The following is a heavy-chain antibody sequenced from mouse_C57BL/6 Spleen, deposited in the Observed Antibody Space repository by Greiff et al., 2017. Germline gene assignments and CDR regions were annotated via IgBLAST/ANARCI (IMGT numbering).Heavy chain of an antibody. CDR2: ILPGSGST. V-gene: IGHV1-9*01. CDR3: ARGEAGNWFAY. Sequence: QVQLKESGAELMKPGASVKLSCKATGYTFPGYWIEWVKQRPGHGLEWIGEILPGSGSTNYNEKFKGKATFTADTSSNTAYMQLSSLTTEDSAIYYCARGEAGNWFAYWGQGTLVTVSA. D-gene: IGHD2-1*01. CDR1: GYTFPGYW. J-gene: IGHJ3*01.